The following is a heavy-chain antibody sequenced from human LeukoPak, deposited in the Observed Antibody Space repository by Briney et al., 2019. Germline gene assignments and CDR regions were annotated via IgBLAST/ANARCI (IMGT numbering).Heavy chain of an antibody. V-gene: IGHV4-61*02. CDR1: GGSISSGSYY. D-gene: IGHD3-3*02. CDR3: ARNHFIDAFDI. Sequence: ASETLSLTCTVSGGSISSGSYYWSWIRQPAGKGLEWIGRIYTSGSTNYNPSLKSRVTISVDTSKNQFSLKLSSVTAADTAVYYCARNHFIDAFDIWGQGTMVTVSS. CDR2: IYTSGST. J-gene: IGHJ3*02.